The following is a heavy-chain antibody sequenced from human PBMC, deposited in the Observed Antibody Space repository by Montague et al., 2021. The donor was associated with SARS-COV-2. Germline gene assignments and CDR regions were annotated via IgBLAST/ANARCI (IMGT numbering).Heavy chain of an antibody. CDR3: ARGGGYYNYGLDV. CDR2: IYYSGST. Sequence: SETRSLTCTVSGASVRSGNSYWNWIRQPPGRGLEWIGYIYYSGSTDYSPSLKSRVTISLDTSKNQFSLKVTSVTAADTAVYYCARGGGYYNYGLDVWGPGTTVTVSS. D-gene: IGHD3-22*01. V-gene: IGHV4-61*01. J-gene: IGHJ6*02. CDR1: GASVRSGNSY.